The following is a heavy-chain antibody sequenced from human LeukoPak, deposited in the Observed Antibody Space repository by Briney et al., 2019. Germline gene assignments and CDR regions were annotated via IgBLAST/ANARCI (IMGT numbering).Heavy chain of an antibody. J-gene: IGHJ4*02. CDR3: TKNRSGSTH. CDR2: ISDSGVST. V-gene: IGHV3-23*01. Sequence: GGSLRLSCAASEFTFSSYAMSWVRQAPGKGLEGVSTISDSGVSTYYADSVKGRFTISRDNSNNTLFLQMNSLRAEDTALYYCTKNRSGSTHWGQGTLVTVSS. CDR1: EFTFSSYA. D-gene: IGHD1-26*01.